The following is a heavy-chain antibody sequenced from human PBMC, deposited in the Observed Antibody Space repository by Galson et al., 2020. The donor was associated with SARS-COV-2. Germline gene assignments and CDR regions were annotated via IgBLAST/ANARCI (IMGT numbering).Heavy chain of an antibody. J-gene: IGHJ4*02. CDR2: IKSNNAGGRT. Sequence: GESLKISCAASGFTFSIAWMNWVRQAPGKGLEWVGRIKSNNAGGRTDYAAPVKDRFTISRDDSKNTVYLQMNSLKTEDIGVYYCTTVDYYYTSGNYDCFDYWGRGTQVTVSS. V-gene: IGHV3-15*01. CDR3: TTVDYYYTSGNYDCFDY. D-gene: IGHD3-10*01. CDR1: GFTFSIAW.